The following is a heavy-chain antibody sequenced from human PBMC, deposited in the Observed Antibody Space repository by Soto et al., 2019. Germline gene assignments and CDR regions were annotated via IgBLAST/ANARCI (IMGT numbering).Heavy chain of an antibody. Sequence: SVKVSCKASGGTFSSYAISWVRRAPGQGLEWMGGIIPIFGTANYAQKFQGRVTITADKSTSTAYMELSSLRSEDTAVYYCARVAAAGTGAYYYYYGMDVWGQGTTVTVSS. J-gene: IGHJ6*02. CDR3: ARVAAAGTGAYYYYYGMDV. D-gene: IGHD6-13*01. CDR2: IIPIFGTA. CDR1: GGTFSSYA. V-gene: IGHV1-69*06.